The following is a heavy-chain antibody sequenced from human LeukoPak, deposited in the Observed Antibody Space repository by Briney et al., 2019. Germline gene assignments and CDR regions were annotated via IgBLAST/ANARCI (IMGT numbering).Heavy chain of an antibody. V-gene: IGHV3-21*01. Sequence: GGSLRLSCAASGFTFSSYAMSWVRQAPGKGLEWVSYISSSSTNIYYADSVKGRFTISRDNAKNSLYLQMNSLRADDTAVYYCARDGPAAGTEVDYWGQGTLVTVSS. J-gene: IGHJ4*02. CDR2: ISSSSTNI. D-gene: IGHD6-13*01. CDR1: GFTFSSYA. CDR3: ARDGPAAGTEVDY.